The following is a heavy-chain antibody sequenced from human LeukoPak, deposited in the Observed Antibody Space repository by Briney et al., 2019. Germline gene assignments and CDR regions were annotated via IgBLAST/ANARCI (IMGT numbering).Heavy chain of an antibody. D-gene: IGHD3-22*01. CDR2: IYYSGST. V-gene: IGHV4-30-4*08. CDR1: GGSISSGDYY. CDR3: ARHSSGYNGTDY. J-gene: IGHJ4*02. Sequence: PSQTLSLTCTVSGGSISSGDYYWSWIRQPPGKCLEWIGYIYYSGSTYYNPSLKSRVTISVDTSKNQFSLKLSSVTAADTAVYYCARHSSGYNGTDYWGQGTLVTVSS.